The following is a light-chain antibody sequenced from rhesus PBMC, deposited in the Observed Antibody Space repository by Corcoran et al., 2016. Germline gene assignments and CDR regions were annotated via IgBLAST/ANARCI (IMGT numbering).Light chain of an antibody. V-gene: IGLV2S7*01. CDR2: GVT. CDR1: SSDIGGYKY. Sequence: QSAPTQPPSVSGSPGQSVTISCTGSSSDIGGYKYVSWYQQHPGKAPKLLIYGVTNRPSGVSDRFSGSKSGNTASLTIAGLPAEDEANYYCCSYAASNYIFGTGTRLTVL. J-gene: IGLJ1*01. CDR3: CSYAASNYI.